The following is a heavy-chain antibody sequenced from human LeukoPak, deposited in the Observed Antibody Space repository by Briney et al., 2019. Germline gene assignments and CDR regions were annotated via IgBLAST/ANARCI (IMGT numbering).Heavy chain of an antibody. Sequence: GASVKVSCKASGGTFSSYTISWVRQAPGQGVEWMGRIIPILGIANYAQKFQGRVTITADKSTSTAYMELSSLRSEDTAVYYCARSDSGYDFWSGYYTSFDYWGQGTLVTVSS. V-gene: IGHV1-69*02. D-gene: IGHD3-3*01. J-gene: IGHJ4*02. CDR2: IIPILGIA. CDR1: GGTFSSYT. CDR3: ARSDSGYDFWSGYYTSFDY.